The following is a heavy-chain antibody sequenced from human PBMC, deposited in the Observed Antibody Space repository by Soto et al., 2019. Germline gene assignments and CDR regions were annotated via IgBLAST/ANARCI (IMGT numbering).Heavy chain of an antibody. Sequence: QVQLVQSGAEVRKPGASVTVSCRSSGDSFNDYYIHWVRQAPGQGLEWMGWINPNSGVTKYAQKFQGWVSMTRDTSIRTVYMQLSRLRSDDTAVYYCARESEGATATLEYYYFYMDVWGTGTTVTVSS. CDR2: INPNSGVT. V-gene: IGHV1-2*04. CDR3: ARESEGATATLEYYYFYMDV. J-gene: IGHJ6*03. CDR1: GDSFNDYY. D-gene: IGHD5-12*01.